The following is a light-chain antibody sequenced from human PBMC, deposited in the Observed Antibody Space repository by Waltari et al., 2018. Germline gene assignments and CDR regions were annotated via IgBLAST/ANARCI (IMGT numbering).Light chain of an antibody. CDR1: QSVSTN. V-gene: IGKV3-15*01. CDR3: HQYDNWPPVT. J-gene: IGKJ5*01. CDR2: GAS. Sequence: EMVMTQSPATLSVSPGERATLSCRASQSVSTNLAWYQQKAGQAPRLLIYGASTRASDIPARFSGSGSGTEFTLNISSLQSEDFAVYYCHQYDNWPPVTFGQGTRLEIK.